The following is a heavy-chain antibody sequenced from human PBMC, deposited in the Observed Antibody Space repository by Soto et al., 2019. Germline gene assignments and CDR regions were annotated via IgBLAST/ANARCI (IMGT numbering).Heavy chain of an antibody. V-gene: IGHV4-34*12. J-gene: IGHJ6*02. CDR3: ARAPRELLAEGPLFLYYSYGLDV. Sequence: QVHLQQCGAGLLKPSGTLSLTCAVSGGSFSDAFWSWVRQSPGRGLEWIGEVFHTGNTNYNPSLKRRVTLSVATAKNPFSLRLTSVTAAASAVYYCARAPRELLAEGPLFLYYSYGLDVWGQGTTVTVSS. CDR2: VFHTGNT. D-gene: IGHD1-7*01. CDR1: GGSFSDAF.